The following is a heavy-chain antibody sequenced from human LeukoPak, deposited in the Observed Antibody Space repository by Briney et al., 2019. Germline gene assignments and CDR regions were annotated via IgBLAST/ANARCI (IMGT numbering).Heavy chain of an antibody. V-gene: IGHV4-61*02. CDR3: AREKVYYDSSGEAFDI. Sequence: SETLSLTCTVSGGSISSGSYYWSWIRQPAGKGLEWIGRIYTSGSTNYNPSLKSRVTISVDTSKNQFSLKLSSVTAADTAVYYCAREKVYYDSSGEAFDIWGQGTMVTVSS. CDR2: IYTSGST. CDR1: GGSISSGSYY. D-gene: IGHD3-22*01. J-gene: IGHJ3*02.